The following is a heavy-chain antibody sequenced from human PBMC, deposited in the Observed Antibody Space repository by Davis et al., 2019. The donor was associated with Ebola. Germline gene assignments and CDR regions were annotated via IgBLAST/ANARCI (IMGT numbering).Heavy chain of an antibody. CDR1: GFTFDDYT. CDR3: AKDMSLTGDSDAFDI. D-gene: IGHD7-27*01. J-gene: IGHJ3*02. CDR2: ISWDGGST. Sequence: GESLKISCAASGFTFDDYTMHWVRQAPGKGLEWVSLISWDGGSTYYADSVKGRFTISRDNSKNSLYLQMNSLRTEDTALYYCAKDMSLTGDSDAFDIWGQGTTVTVSS. V-gene: IGHV3-43*01.